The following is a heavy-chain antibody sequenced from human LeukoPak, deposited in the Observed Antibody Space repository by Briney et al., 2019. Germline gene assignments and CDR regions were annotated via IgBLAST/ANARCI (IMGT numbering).Heavy chain of an antibody. CDR1: GGSFSGYY. D-gene: IGHD5-18*01. CDR2: INHSGST. Sequence: TSETLSLTCAVYGGSFSGYYWSWIRQPPGKGLEWIGEINHSGSTNYNPSLKSRVTISVDTSKSQFSLKLSSVTAADTAVYYCARGRRHSYGFDYWGQGTLVTVSS. CDR3: ARGRRHSYGFDY. V-gene: IGHV4-34*01. J-gene: IGHJ4*02.